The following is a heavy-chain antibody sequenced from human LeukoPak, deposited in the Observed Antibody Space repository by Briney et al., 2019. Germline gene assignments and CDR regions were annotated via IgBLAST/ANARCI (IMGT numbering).Heavy chain of an antibody. V-gene: IGHV3-30*02. CDR1: GFTFRTYG. Sequence: GGSLRLSCAASGFTFRTYGMHWVRQGPGKGLEWVTFIRYDGSDQYYADSVKGRFTISRDNSKNTLYLQMNSLTAEDTAIYYCAKATGTLGNWGQGTLVTVSS. CDR2: IRYDGSDQ. D-gene: IGHD1-1*01. J-gene: IGHJ4*02. CDR3: AKATGTLGN.